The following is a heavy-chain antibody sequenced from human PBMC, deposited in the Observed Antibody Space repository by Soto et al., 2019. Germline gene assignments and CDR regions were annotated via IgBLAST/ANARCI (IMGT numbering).Heavy chain of an antibody. Sequence: QVQLVQSGAEVKKPGSSVKVSCKVSGGTFSSYTISWVRQAPGQGLEWMGRIIPVLDIEKYAQKFQGRVTITADKATSTAYMELVSLRSEDTAVYYCAVLTETGATAYDYWGQGTLVNVSS. CDR3: AVLTETGATAYDY. J-gene: IGHJ4*02. D-gene: IGHD1-7*01. CDR1: GGTFSSYT. CDR2: IIPVLDIE. V-gene: IGHV1-69*02.